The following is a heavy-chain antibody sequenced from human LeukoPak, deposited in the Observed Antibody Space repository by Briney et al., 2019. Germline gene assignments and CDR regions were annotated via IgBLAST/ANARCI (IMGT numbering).Heavy chain of an antibody. J-gene: IGHJ6*03. Sequence: GGSLRLSCAASGFTFSSYWMSWVRQAPGKGLEWVANIKQDGSEKYYVDSVKGRFTISRDNAKNSLYLQMNSLRAEDTAVYYCARVGVLAARPRVYYYYMDVWGKGTTVTVSS. CDR3: ARVGVLAARPRVYYYYMDV. CDR1: GFTFSSYW. V-gene: IGHV3-7*01. D-gene: IGHD6-6*01. CDR2: IKQDGSEK.